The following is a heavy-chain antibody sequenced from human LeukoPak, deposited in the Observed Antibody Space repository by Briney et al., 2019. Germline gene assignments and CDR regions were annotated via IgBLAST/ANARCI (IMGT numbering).Heavy chain of an antibody. CDR1: GYTFTSYD. Sequence: ASVKVSCKASGYTFTSYDINWVRQATGQGLEWMGWMNPNSGNTGYAQKFQGRVTMTRNTSISTAYVELSSLRSEDTAVYYCARGGWSVPGYSSGSYDYWGQGTLVTVSS. V-gene: IGHV1-8*01. J-gene: IGHJ4*02. CDR3: ARGGWSVPGYSSGSYDY. D-gene: IGHD6-19*01. CDR2: MNPNSGNT.